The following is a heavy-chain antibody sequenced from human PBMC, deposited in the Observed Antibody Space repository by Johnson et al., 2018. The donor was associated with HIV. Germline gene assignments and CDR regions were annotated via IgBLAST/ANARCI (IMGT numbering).Heavy chain of an antibody. V-gene: IGHV3-9*01. CDR1: GFTVSSNY. CDR3: AMRGDAFDI. CDR2: ISWNSGSI. J-gene: IGHJ3*02. Sequence: VQLVESGGGLVQPGGSLRLSCAASGFTVSSNYMSWVRQAPGKGLEWVSGISWNSGSIGYADSVKGRFTSSRDNAKNSLYLQMNSLRAEDTALYYCAMRGDAFDIWGQGTMVTVSS.